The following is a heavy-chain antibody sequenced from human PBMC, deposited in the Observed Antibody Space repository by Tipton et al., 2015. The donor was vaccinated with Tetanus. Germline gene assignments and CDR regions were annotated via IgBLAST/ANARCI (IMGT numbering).Heavy chain of an antibody. CDR1: GGSISGSSYY. CDR3: ARANYNFPKKGPFDS. J-gene: IGHJ4*02. Sequence: TLSLTCTVSGGSISGSSYYWGWIRQPPGKGLEWIGSIYYSGSSYYNPTLKSRITISRDTSKNQISLKLTSVTAADTALYYCARANYNFPKKGPFDSWGQGTLVIVSS. D-gene: IGHD3-3*01. V-gene: IGHV4-39*07. CDR2: IYYSGSS.